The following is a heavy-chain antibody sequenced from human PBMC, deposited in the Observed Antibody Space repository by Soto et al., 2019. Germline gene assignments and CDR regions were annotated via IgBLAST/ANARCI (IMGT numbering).Heavy chain of an antibody. CDR2: IYYSGST. Sequence: SETLSLTCTVSGGSISNYYWSWIRQPPGKGLEWIGYIYYSGSTNYNPSLKSRVTISLDTSKNQFSLKLSSVTAADTAVYYCARIYCSTSNCNYYYYTDVWGKGTTVTVSS. CDR3: ARIYCSTSNCNYYYYTDV. J-gene: IGHJ6*03. CDR1: GGSISNYY. V-gene: IGHV4-59*01. D-gene: IGHD2-2*01.